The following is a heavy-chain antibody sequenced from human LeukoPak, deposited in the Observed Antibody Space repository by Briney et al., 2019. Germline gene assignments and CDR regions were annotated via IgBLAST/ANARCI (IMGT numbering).Heavy chain of an antibody. CDR3: AKDEWYHYGSGSYCDP. V-gene: IGHV3-30*02. CDR1: GFTFSSYG. Sequence: HSGGSLRLSCAASGFTFSSYGMHWVRQPPGKGLEWVAFIRYDGSHKYYADSVKGRFTISRDNSKNTVYLQVISLRPEDTAVYYCAKDEWYHYGSGSYCDPWGQGTLVTVSS. J-gene: IGHJ5*02. D-gene: IGHD3-10*01. CDR2: IRYDGSHK.